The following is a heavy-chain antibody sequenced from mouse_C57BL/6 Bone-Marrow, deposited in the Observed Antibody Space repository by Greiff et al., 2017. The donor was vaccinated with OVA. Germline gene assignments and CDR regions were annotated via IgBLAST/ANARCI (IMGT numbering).Heavy chain of an antibody. Sequence: EVQLQQSGPELVKPGASVKISCKASGYTFTDYYMNWVKQSPGKSLEWIGDINPNNGGTSYNQKFKGKATLTVDKSSSTAYMELRSLTSEDSAVFYSARGGYGSRRGYWYFDVWGTGTTVTVSS. V-gene: IGHV1-26*01. CDR2: INPNNGGT. CDR1: GYTFTDYY. CDR3: ARGGYGSRRGYWYFDV. D-gene: IGHD1-1*01. J-gene: IGHJ1*03.